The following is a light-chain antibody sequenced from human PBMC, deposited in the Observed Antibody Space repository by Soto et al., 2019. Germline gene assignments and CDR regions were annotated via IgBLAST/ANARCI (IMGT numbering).Light chain of an antibody. J-gene: IGKJ4*01. V-gene: IGKV3-20*01. CDR2: GAS. CDR3: QQYGSSPLLT. CDR1: RSVSSSY. Sequence: VLTQSPGTLSLSPGERATLSCRASRSVSSSYLAWYQQKPGQAPRLLIYGASSRATGIPDRFSGSGSGTDFTLTISRLEPEDFAVYYCQQYGSSPLLTFGGGTKVDIK.